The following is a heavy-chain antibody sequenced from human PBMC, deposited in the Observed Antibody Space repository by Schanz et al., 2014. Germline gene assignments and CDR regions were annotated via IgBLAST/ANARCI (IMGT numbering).Heavy chain of an antibody. D-gene: IGHD6-19*01. CDR2: ISTSNGNT. V-gene: IGHV1-18*01. Sequence: QVQLVQSGAEVKKPGASVKVSCKASGYTFTDYGVIWVRQAPGQGLEWMGWISTSNGNTNYIQKLQGRVTMTRNTTTSTAYMELGRLRSESTAVYYCARLGSGIAVARRVIDSCYYGLDVWGGGTPVTVSS. CDR3: ARLGSGIAVARRVIDSCYYGLDV. J-gene: IGHJ6*04. CDR1: GYTFTDYG.